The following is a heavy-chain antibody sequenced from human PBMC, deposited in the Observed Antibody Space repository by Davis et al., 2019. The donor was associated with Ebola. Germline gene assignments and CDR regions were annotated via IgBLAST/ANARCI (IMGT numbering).Heavy chain of an antibody. CDR2: IYPGDSDT. CDR3: ARGYYYDSSGYFGYGMDV. J-gene: IGHJ6*02. D-gene: IGHD3-22*01. Sequence: GESLKISCKGSGYSFTNYWIGWVRQMPGKGLEWMGIIYPGDSDTRYSPSFQGQVTISADKSISTAYLQWSSLKASDTAMYYCARGYYYDSSGYFGYGMDVWGQGTTVTVSS. CDR1: GYSFTNYW. V-gene: IGHV5-51*01.